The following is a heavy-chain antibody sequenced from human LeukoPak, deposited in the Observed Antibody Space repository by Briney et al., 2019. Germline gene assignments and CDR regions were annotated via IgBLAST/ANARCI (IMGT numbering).Heavy chain of an antibody. CDR3: ARNRGSYLVPY. J-gene: IGHJ4*02. CDR1: GYTFTDYV. Sequence: ASVKVSCKASGYTFTDYVIHWVRQAPGQRLEWMGWISTGSANRKYSQKFQGRVTFTRDTSASIVYMDLGSLRSEDTALYYCARNRGSYLVPYWGQGTLVTVSS. CDR2: ISTGSANR. V-gene: IGHV1-3*04. D-gene: IGHD1-26*01.